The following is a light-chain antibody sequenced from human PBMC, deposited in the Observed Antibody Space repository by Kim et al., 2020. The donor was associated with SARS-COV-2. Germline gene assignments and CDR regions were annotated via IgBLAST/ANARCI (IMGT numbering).Light chain of an antibody. CDR3: QSYDNSLSAHVV. V-gene: IGLV1-40*01. J-gene: IGLJ2*01. CDR2: GDT. CDR1: NSNIGAGYD. Sequence: RVTISCTRSNSNIGAGYDVHGFQQFPGTAPKLRIYGDTNRPSGVPDRFSGSKSGSSASLAITGLQAEDEATYYCQSYDNSLSAHVVFGGGTKVTVL.